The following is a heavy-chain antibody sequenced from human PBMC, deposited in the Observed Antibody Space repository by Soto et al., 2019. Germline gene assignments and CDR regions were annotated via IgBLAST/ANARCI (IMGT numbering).Heavy chain of an antibody. CDR3: ARDLFLEWYYEARPNYGMDV. D-gene: IGHD3-3*01. Sequence: GASVKVSCKASGYTFTSYYMHWVRQAPGQGLEWMGIINPSGGSTSYAQKFQGRVTMTRDTSTSTVYMELSSLRSEDTAVYYCARDLFLEWYYEARPNYGMDVWGQGTTVTVSS. J-gene: IGHJ6*02. CDR1: GYTFTSYY. V-gene: IGHV1-46*01. CDR2: INPSGGST.